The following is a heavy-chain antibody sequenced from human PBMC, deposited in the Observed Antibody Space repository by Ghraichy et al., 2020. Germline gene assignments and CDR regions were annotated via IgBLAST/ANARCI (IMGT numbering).Heavy chain of an antibody. J-gene: IGHJ4*01. CDR1: GFTFSSYR. Sequence: GGSLRLSCAASGFTFSSYRISCVRQAPGKGLEWVSSISSSSSYIYYADSVKGRFTISRDNAKNSLYLQMNSVRAEDTAVYYCARDGGGYCSGGSCYSGYYFDYWGLGSLVT. CDR2: ISSSSSYI. D-gene: IGHD2-15*01. V-gene: IGHV3-21*01. CDR3: ARDGGGYCSGGSCYSGYYFDY.